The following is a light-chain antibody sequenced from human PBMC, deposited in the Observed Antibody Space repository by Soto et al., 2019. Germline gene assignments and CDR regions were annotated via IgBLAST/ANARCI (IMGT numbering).Light chain of an antibody. V-gene: IGLV2-23*01. CDR3: CLYVGGRTYV. CDR1: VGL. J-gene: IGLJ1*01. Sequence: QSALTQPPSVSSSPGPSITITCTGTVGLVSWYQQHPGKVPKLIIYDDTKRPSGVSSRFSGSKSGNTASLTISGLQTEDEADYYCCLYVGGRTYVFGTGTKVTVL. CDR2: DDT.